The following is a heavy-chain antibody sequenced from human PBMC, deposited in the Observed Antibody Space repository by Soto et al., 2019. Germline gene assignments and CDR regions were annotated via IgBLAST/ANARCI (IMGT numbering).Heavy chain of an antibody. V-gene: IGHV1-3*01. D-gene: IGHD3-22*01. Sequence: QVQPVQSGAEVKNPGASVKVSCKASGYTFTNYAMHWVRQAPGQRLEWMGWINAGNGNTKYSQQFQGRVTITRDTSASTAYMELSSLRSEDTAVYYCARSSGYYYLEYWGQGTLVTVSS. J-gene: IGHJ4*02. CDR1: GYTFTNYA. CDR2: INAGNGNT. CDR3: ARSSGYYYLEY.